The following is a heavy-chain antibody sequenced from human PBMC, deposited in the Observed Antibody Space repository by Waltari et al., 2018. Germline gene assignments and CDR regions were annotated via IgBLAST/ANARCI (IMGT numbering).Heavy chain of an antibody. J-gene: IGHJ5*02. D-gene: IGHD2-2*01. CDR2: MNPNSGNT. V-gene: IGHV1-8*01. CDR3: ARGRGKYQLLWGGWFDP. CDR1: GYTFTSYD. Sequence: QVQLVQSGAEVKKPGASVKVSCKSSGYTFTSYDINWVRQPTGQGLEWMGWMNPNSGNTGYAQKFQGRVTMTRNTSISTAYMELSSLRSEDTAVYYCARGRGKYQLLWGGWFDPWGQGTLVTVSS.